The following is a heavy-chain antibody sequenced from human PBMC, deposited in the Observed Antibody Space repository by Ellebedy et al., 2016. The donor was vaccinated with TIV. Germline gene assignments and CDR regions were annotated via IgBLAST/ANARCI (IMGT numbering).Heavy chain of an antibody. CDR2: ISGSGGNT. CDR3: ARGGRDQWLIDY. V-gene: IGHV3-23*01. J-gene: IGHJ4*02. CDR1: GFTFSSYA. D-gene: IGHD6-19*01. Sequence: GESLKISCAASGFTFSSYAMSWVRQAPGEGLEWVSIISGSGGNTYYADSVKGRLSISRDNSKNTLYVQMNSLRAEDTAVYYCARGGRDQWLIDYWGQGTLVTVSS.